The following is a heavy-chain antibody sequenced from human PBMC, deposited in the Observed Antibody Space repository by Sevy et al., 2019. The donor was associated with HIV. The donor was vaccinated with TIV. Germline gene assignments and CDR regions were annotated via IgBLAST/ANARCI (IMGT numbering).Heavy chain of an antibody. D-gene: IGHD2-8*01. J-gene: IGHJ4*02. Sequence: GGSLRLSCAVSGFNFNIYRMSWVRQAPGKGLEWVSTLSFGCGKIKYADSVKGRFIISRDDSKNTLYLQMNSLRAEDTAVYFCAREGGTRPHDYWGQGTLVTVSS. CDR2: LSFGCGKI. CDR3: AREGGTRPHDY. V-gene: IGHV3-23*01. CDR1: GFNFNIYR.